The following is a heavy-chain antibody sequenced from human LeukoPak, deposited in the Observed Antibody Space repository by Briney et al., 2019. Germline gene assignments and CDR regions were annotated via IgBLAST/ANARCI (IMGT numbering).Heavy chain of an antibody. J-gene: IGHJ5*02. D-gene: IGHD3-10*01. Sequence: GESLKISCKGSGYSFTSYWIGWVRQMPGKGLEWIGIIYPGDSDNRYSPSFQGQVTISADKSISTAYLQWSSLKASDTAMYYCARRYYGSGSYYNWFDPWGQGTLVTVSS. CDR3: ARRYYGSGSYYNWFDP. CDR1: GYSFTSYW. CDR2: IYPGDSDN. V-gene: IGHV5-51*01.